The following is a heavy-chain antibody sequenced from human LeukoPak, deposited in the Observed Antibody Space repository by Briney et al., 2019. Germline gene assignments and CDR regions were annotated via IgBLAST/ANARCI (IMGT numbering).Heavy chain of an antibody. J-gene: IGHJ4*02. CDR2: INPSGGST. Sequence: ASVKVSCKASGYTFTSYDINWVRQAPGQGLEWMGIINPSGGSTSYAQKFQGRVTMTRDTSTSTVYMELSSLRSEDTAVYYCARDRFESKGRYYDFWSGNPHSDYWGQGTLVTVSS. CDR3: ARDRFESKGRYYDFWSGNPHSDY. CDR1: GYTFTSYD. D-gene: IGHD3-3*01. V-gene: IGHV1-46*01.